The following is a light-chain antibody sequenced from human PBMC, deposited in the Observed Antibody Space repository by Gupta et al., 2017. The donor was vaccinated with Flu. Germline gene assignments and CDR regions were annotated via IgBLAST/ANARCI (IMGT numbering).Light chain of an antibody. J-gene: IGKJ1*01. CDR1: QSFRIN. CDR3: QQYKYWPPST. V-gene: IGKV3-15*01. Sequence: IVMTYSPATLSVSPGERATLSCRSSQSFRINLGWYQQKPGQAPGLLIYGASTRETRIPARFSGSGCGTELTLTISIRQLEDFAVYYCQQYKYWPPSTFGQGTKVEIK. CDR2: GAS.